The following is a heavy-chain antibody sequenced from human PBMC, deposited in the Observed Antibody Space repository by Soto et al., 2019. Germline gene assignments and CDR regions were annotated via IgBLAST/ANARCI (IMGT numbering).Heavy chain of an antibody. CDR1: GFIFSSYG. CDR2: ISYDGSNE. V-gene: IGHV3-30*03. Sequence: QEQLVQSGGGVVQPGRSLRLSCAASGFIFSSYGMHWVRQAPGKGLEWVAVISYDGSNEYYADSVQGRFTISRDNSKQTLYLQMNSLRTEDTAVYFRATLLLEGIIVVGTSGGPGDYWGQGTLVTVSS. J-gene: IGHJ4*02. CDR3: ATLLLEGIIVVGTSGGPGDY. D-gene: IGHD2-2*01.